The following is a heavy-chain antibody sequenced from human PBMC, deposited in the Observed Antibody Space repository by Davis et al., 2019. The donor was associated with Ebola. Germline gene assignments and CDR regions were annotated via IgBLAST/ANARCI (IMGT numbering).Heavy chain of an antibody. CDR1: GYTFSGEY. D-gene: IGHD2-2*03. CDR2: INPSGGIT. Sequence: ASVKVSCKASGYTFSGEYMSWVRQAPGQGLEWMGWINPSGGITIYAQKFQGRVTMTRDTSMSTVYMELSSLRSEDTTVYYCAGVGSRDYFDYWGQGTQVTVSS. V-gene: IGHV1-46*01. CDR3: AGVGSRDYFDY. J-gene: IGHJ4*02.